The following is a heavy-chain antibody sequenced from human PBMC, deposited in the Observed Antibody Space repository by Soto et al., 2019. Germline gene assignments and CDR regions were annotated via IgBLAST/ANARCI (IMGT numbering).Heavy chain of an antibody. Sequence: SETLSLTCSVSGGSISNYYWTWIRQPAGKGLEWIGRIYTTGSTNYNPSLKSRATMSVDTSKNQFSLKLSSVTAADTAVYYCAKQTIFGLVSWFDPWGQGTLVTVSS. J-gene: IGHJ5*02. D-gene: IGHD3-3*01. CDR1: GGSISNYY. CDR2: IYTTGST. CDR3: AKQTIFGLVSWFDP. V-gene: IGHV4-4*07.